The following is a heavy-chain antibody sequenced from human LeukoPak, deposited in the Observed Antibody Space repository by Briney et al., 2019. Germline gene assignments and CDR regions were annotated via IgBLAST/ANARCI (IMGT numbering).Heavy chain of an antibody. CDR1: GFSLSTSGMC. J-gene: IGHJ4*02. Sequence: QTLSLTCTFSGFSLSTSGMCVSWIRQPPGKALEWLARIDWDDDKYYSTPLKTRLTISKDTSKNQVVLTMTNVDPVDTATYYCARTPYDILTGNRYYFDYWGQGTLVTVSS. V-gene: IGHV2-70*11. D-gene: IGHD3-9*01. CDR3: ARTPYDILTGNRYYFDY. CDR2: IDWDDDK.